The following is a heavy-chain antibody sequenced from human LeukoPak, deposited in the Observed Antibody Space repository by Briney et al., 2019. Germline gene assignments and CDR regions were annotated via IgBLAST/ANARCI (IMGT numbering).Heavy chain of an antibody. CDR2: ISAYNGNT. Sequence: ASVKVSCKASGYTFTSYGISWMRQAPGQGLEWIGWISAYNGNTNYAQKLQGRVTMTTDTSTSTAYMELRSLRSDDTAVYYCVRDLRLTTEPYYYYMDVWGKGTTVTVSS. CDR1: GYTFTSYG. J-gene: IGHJ6*03. V-gene: IGHV1-18*01. CDR3: VRDLRLTTEPYYYYMDV. D-gene: IGHD1-14*01.